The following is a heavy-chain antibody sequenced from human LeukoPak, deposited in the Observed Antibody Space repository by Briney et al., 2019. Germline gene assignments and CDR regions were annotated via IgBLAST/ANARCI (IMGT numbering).Heavy chain of an antibody. J-gene: IGHJ3*02. V-gene: IGHV4-59*11. CDR3: ARDLVTVTKGFDI. CDR1: GDSFSSHY. CDR2: ISHIGRT. Sequence: SETLSLTCAVSGDSFSSHYWTWLRQSPGTGLEWIGYISHIGRTNYNPSLKSRVTISIDTSKNQFSLKLRSVTAADTAVYYCARDLVTVTKGFDIWGQGTMVSVSS. D-gene: IGHD4-17*01.